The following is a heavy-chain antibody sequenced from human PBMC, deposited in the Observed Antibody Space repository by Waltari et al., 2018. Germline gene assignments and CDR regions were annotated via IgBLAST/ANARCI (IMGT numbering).Heavy chain of an antibody. CDR2: IYTGGST. V-gene: IGHV3-53*01. CDR1: GFTVSNY. Sequence: EVQLLESGGDLVQPGGSLRLSCAASGFTVSNYMSWVRQAPGKGLGWVSVIYTGGSTDYADSVKGRFTISRDNSKNTLYLQMNSLRAEDTAVYYCATSMAVAGKGRGWFDSWGQGTLVTVSS. J-gene: IGHJ5*01. CDR3: ATSMAVAGKGRGWFDS. D-gene: IGHD6-19*01.